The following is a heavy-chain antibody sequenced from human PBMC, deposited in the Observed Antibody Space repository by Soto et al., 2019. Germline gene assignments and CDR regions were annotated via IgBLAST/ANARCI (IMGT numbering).Heavy chain of an antibody. V-gene: IGHV3-33*01. CDR3: ARENAPPYFDY. Sequence: QVHLVESGGGVVQPGRSQRLSCAASGFSFNDFGVHWVRQAPGKGLEWVAVIWYGGKKTNYVDSVKGRFIISRDISKNMVYLQMNSLRDEDTAVYYCARENAPPYFDYWGQGTLVTVSS. D-gene: IGHD2-2*01. CDR1: GFSFNDFG. CDR2: IWYGGKKT. J-gene: IGHJ4*02.